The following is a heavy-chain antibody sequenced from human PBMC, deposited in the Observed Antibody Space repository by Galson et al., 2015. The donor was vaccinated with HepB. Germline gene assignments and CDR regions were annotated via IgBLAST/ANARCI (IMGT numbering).Heavy chain of an antibody. D-gene: IGHD2-2*01. Sequence: SLRLSCAASGFTFSSYAMHWVRQAPGKGLEWVAVISYDGSNKYCADSVKGRFTISRDNSKNTLYLQMNSLRAEDTAVYYCARSDIVVVPAATGIDYWGQGTLLTVSS. CDR2: ISYDGSNK. CDR3: ARSDIVVVPAATGIDY. V-gene: IGHV3-30-3*01. J-gene: IGHJ4*02. CDR1: GFTFSSYA.